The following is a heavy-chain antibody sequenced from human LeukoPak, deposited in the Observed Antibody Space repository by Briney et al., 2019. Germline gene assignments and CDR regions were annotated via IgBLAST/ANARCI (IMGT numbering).Heavy chain of an antibody. CDR2: IGYDGSNK. D-gene: IGHD1-26*01. V-gene: IGHV3-33*06. J-gene: IGHJ2*01. Sequence: GGSLRLSCAASGFTFSSYGMHWVRQAPGKGLEGVAVIGYDGSNKYYADSVKGRFTISRDNSKNTLYLQMNSLRAEETAVYYCAKKGRGHSGSSNWYFDLWGRGTLVTVSS. CDR3: AKKGRGHSGSSNWYFDL. CDR1: GFTFSSYG.